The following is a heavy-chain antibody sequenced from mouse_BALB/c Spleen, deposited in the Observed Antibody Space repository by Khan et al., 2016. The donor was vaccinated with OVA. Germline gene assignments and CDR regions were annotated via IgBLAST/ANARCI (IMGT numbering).Heavy chain of an antibody. Sequence: EVQLEVSGGGLVQPGGSMKLSCVASGFTFSNYWMNWVRQSPEKGLEWVAEIRLKSDDYVTHYVESVKGRFTISRDDSKSSVYPQMNNLRAEDTGIYYGWILLWGQGTTLTVSS. CDR1: GFTFSNYW. V-gene: IGHV6-6*02. CDR2: IRLKSDDYVT. CDR3: WILL. J-gene: IGHJ2*01.